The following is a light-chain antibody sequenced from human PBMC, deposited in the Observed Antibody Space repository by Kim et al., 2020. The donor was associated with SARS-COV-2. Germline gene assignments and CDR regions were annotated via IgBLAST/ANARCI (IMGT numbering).Light chain of an antibody. Sequence: QRVTISCTGSSSNIGANYDVHWYQQLPGTAPRLLILGNSARPSGVPDRFSGSRSGTSASLAITGLQAEDEADYYCQSYDRSLTGSVFGGGTKLTV. J-gene: IGLJ2*01. CDR2: GNS. CDR1: SSNIGANYD. CDR3: QSYDRSLTGSV. V-gene: IGLV1-40*01.